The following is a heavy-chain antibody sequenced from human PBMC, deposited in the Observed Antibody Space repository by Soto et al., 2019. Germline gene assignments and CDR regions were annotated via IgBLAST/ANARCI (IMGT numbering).Heavy chain of an antibody. Sequence: VRKDTGKGMEWVSSISTSGRTIYYAASVRGRFTISRDNAKNTLYLQRSGLRAEDTAVYYCSRVVTVVLVCSPSMDFLVNGTSV. CDR2: ISTSGRTI. CDR3: SRVVTVVLVCSPSMDF. J-gene: IGHJ6*04. D-gene: IGHD2-21*01. V-gene: IGHV3-48*03.